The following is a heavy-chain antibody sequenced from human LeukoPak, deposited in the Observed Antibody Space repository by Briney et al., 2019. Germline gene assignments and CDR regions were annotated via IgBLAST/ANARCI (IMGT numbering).Heavy chain of an antibody. CDR2: IYSDDST. J-gene: IGHJ6*02. CDR3: ARESKLGAAPTGGYYYYGMDV. V-gene: IGHV3-53*01. D-gene: IGHD2-15*01. CDR1: GFTVSSNC. Sequence: GGSLRLSCEASGFTVSSNCMSWVRQAPGKGLEWVSLIYSDDSTYYADSVKGRFTISRDNSRNTLYLQMNSLKTEDTAVYYCARESKLGAAPTGGYYYYGMDVWGQGTTVTVSS.